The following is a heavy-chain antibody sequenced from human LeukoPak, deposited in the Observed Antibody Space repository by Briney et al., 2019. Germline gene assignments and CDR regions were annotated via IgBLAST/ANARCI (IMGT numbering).Heavy chain of an antibody. Sequence: GASVKVSCKTSGYTFTSYYMHWMRQAPGQGLEWVGMINPNGGGTSSAQKFQGRVTITRDTSTSTVYMDLSSLRSEDTAIYYCARRGGCISTSCNLDYWGQGTLVTVSS. V-gene: IGHV1-46*03. D-gene: IGHD2-2*01. J-gene: IGHJ4*02. CDR2: INPNGGGT. CDR3: ARRGGCISTSCNLDY. CDR1: GYTFTSYY.